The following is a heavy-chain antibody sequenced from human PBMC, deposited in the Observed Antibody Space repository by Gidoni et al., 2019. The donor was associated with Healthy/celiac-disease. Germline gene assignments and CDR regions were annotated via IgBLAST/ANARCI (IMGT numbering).Heavy chain of an antibody. CDR1: GGSFSGYY. CDR2: INHSGST. D-gene: IGHD5-18*01. CDR3: ARAGYPYGMDV. J-gene: IGHJ6*02. Sequence: QVQLQQWGAGLLKPSETLSLTCAVYGGSFSGYYWSWIRQPTGKGLEWIGEINHSGSTNYNPSLKSRVTISVDTSKNQFSLKLSSVTAADTAVYYCARAGYPYGMDVWGQGTTVTVSS. V-gene: IGHV4-34*01.